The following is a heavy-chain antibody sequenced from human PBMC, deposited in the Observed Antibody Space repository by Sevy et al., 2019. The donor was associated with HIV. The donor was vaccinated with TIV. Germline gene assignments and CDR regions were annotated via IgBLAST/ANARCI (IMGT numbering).Heavy chain of an antibody. D-gene: IGHD6-13*01. J-gene: IGHJ6*02. CDR1: GFTFSSHW. Sequence: GGSLRLSCAASGFTFSSHWMSWVRQAPGKGLEWVANIQPDGGEKYYVESVKGRFTISRDNAKNSLSLQVNSPRAEDTAVYYCARDTGGIGMDVWGQGTTVTVSS. CDR3: ARDTGGIGMDV. V-gene: IGHV3-7*01. CDR2: IQPDGGEK.